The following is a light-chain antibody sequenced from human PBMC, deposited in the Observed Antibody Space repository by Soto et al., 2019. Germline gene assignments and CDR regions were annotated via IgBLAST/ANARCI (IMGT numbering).Light chain of an antibody. Sequence: IQLTQSPSSLSASLGDRVTITCRASQGINSYLAWYQQKPGKAPKLLIYAASTLRAGVPSRFSGGRSGTDFTLTISSLQPEDSATYYCQQLDNYPLTFGGGTKVEIK. CDR3: QQLDNYPLT. V-gene: IGKV1-9*01. CDR1: QGINSY. J-gene: IGKJ4*01. CDR2: AAS.